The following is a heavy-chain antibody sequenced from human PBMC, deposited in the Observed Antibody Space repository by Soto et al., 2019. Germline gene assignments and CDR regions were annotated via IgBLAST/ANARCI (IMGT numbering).Heavy chain of an antibody. CDR3: ARDNKVGSGSYTFFYYYYGMDV. V-gene: IGHV1-69*13. J-gene: IGHJ6*02. CDR2: IITIFGTA. CDR1: GGTFSSYA. Sequence: SVKVSCKASGGTFSSYAISWVRQAPGQGLEWMGGIITIFGTANYAQKFQGRVTITADESTSTAYMELSSLRSEDTAVFYCARDNKVGSGSYTFFYYYYGMDVWGQGTTVTVSS. D-gene: IGHD3-10*01.